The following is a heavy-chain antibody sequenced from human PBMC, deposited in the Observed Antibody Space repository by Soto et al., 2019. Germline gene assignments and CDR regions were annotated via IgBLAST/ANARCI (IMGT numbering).Heavy chain of an antibody. CDR2: ISSSSSYI. J-gene: IGHJ6*04. Sequence: GWSLRLSCAASGFTFSSYSINWVRQAPGKGLAWVSSISSSSSYIYYADSVKGRFTISRDNAKNSLYLQMNSLRAEDTAVYYCARDHIVVVPAATYYYYGMDVWGEGTTVTVSS. CDR1: GFTFSSYS. CDR3: ARDHIVVVPAATYYYYGMDV. D-gene: IGHD2-2*01. V-gene: IGHV3-21*01.